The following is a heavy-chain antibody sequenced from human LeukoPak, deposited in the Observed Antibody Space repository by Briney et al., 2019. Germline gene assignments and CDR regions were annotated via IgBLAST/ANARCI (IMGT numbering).Heavy chain of an antibody. J-gene: IGHJ4*02. Sequence: GASVKVSCKASGYTFTSYGISWVRQAPGQGLEWMGWISGNNGNTNYAQKLQGRVAMTTDTSTSTAYMELRSLRSDDTAVYYCARDHEAVAGTQIDYWGQGTLVTVSS. CDR3: ARDHEAVAGTQIDY. CDR1: GYTFTSYG. V-gene: IGHV1-18*01. D-gene: IGHD6-19*01. CDR2: ISGNNGNT.